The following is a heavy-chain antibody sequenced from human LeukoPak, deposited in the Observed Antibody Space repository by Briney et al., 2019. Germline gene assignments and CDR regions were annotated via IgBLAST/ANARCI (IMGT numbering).Heavy chain of an antibody. J-gene: IGHJ4*02. CDR1: GGSIRNHH. D-gene: IGHD2-8*01. Sequence: KTSETLSLTCGVSGGSIRNHHWTWIRQSPGKGLEWIGHVFFTEGTNYSPSLRGRITISADRSKNQIYLKLGSVTAADTAVYYCASELYHFDRWGQAAMVTVSS. CDR2: VFFTEGT. CDR3: ASELYHFDR. V-gene: IGHV4-59*11.